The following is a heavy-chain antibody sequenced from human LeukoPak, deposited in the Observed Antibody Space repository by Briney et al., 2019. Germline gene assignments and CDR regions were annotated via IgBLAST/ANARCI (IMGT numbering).Heavy chain of an antibody. Sequence: TGGSLRLSCAASGFTFSSYSMNWVRQAPGKGLEWVSYISSSGSTIYYADSVKGRFTISRDNAKNSLYLQMNSLRAEDTAVYYCARVGRESSGYYAFDYWGQGTLVTVSS. CDR1: GFTFSSYS. CDR2: ISSSGSTI. D-gene: IGHD3-22*01. J-gene: IGHJ4*02. V-gene: IGHV3-48*04. CDR3: ARVGRESSGYYAFDY.